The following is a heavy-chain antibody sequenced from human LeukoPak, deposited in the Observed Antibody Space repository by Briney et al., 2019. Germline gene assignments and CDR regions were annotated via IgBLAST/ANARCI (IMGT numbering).Heavy chain of an antibody. CDR3: ARDSDYGYYSYGMDV. CDR2: INPSGGRT. V-gene: IGHV1-46*01. CDR1: GYTFTRYC. Sequence: ASVKVSCKASGYTFTRYCMHWVRQAPAQGLEWMGIINPSGGRTSYAQKFQGRVTMTRDTSTSTVYMELSSLRSEDTAVYYCARDSDYGYYSYGMDVWGQGTTVTVSS. D-gene: IGHD4-17*01. J-gene: IGHJ6*02.